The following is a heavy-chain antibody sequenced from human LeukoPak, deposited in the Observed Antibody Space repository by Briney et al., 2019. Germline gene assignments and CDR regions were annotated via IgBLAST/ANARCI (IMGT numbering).Heavy chain of an antibody. D-gene: IGHD2-8*01. CDR1: GGTFSSYA. CDR2: IISFFCTT. Sequence: SVPVSCKATGGTFSSYAMSGVRQAPGQGLDWMGVIISFFCTTNYAQKFQDRVTITADKSTSTAYMELSSLRSEDPAVYYCASYCSNGVCYRGHAFDVWGQGTMVTVSS. J-gene: IGHJ3*01. CDR3: ASYCSNGVCYRGHAFDV. V-gene: IGHV1-69*06.